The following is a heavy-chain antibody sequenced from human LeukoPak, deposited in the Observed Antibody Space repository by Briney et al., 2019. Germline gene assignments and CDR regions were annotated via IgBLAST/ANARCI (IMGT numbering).Heavy chain of an antibody. J-gene: IGHJ6*02. CDR1: GGSISSYY. V-gene: IGHV4-59*01. D-gene: IGHD3-9*01. CDR2: IYYSGST. Sequence: PSETLSLTCTVSGGSISSYYWSWIRQPPGKGLEWIGYIYYSGSTNYNPSLKSRVTISVDTPKNQFSLKLSSVTAADTAVYYCARVDYDILTGYLYYYYGMDVWGQGTTVTVSS. CDR3: ARVDYDILTGYLYYYYGMDV.